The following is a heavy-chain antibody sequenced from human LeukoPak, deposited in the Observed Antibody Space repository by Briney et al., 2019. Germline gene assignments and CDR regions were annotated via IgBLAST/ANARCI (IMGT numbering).Heavy chain of an antibody. CDR1: GGSITNFY. CDR2: ICYSGST. J-gene: IGHJ6*04. V-gene: IGHV4-59*01. CDR3: ARLSRLTLIRGVTGYNSLDV. Sequence: SETLSLTCTVSGGSITNFYWSWIRQPPGGGLEYIGFICYSGSTNYNPSLKSTVTISVDTSKNQFSLKLNSVSAADTAVYFWARLSRLTLIRGVTGYNSLDVWGKGDPCTVSS. D-gene: IGHD3-10*01.